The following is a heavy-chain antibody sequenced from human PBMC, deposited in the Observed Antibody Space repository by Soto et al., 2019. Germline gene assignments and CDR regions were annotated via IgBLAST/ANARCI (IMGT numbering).Heavy chain of an antibody. CDR2: IWYDGSKK. J-gene: IGHJ3*02. V-gene: IGHV3-33*01. CDR3: ARPPAVAGYLWSFDI. Sequence: QVQLVESGGGVVQPGRSLRLSCAASGFTFSSYGMHWVRQAPGKGLEWVAVIWYDGSKKYYADSVKGRFTISRDNSKNPRYLQMDSGRAEDTAVYYCARPPAVAGYLWSFDIWGPGRMVTVSS. CDR1: GFTFSSYG. D-gene: IGHD6-19*01.